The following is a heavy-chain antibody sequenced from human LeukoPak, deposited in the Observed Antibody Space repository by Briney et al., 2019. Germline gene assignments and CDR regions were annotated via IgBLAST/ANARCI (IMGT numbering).Heavy chain of an antibody. CDR2: IYTSGST. V-gene: IGHV4-38-2*01. J-gene: IGHJ6*03. CDR1: GYSISSGYY. Sequence: SETLSLTCAVSGYSISSGYYWGWIRQPPGKGLEWIGRIYTSGSTNYNPSLKGRVTMSVDTSKNQFSLKLSSVTAADTAVYYCARATRDYVWGPLNYYYMDVWGRGTTVTVSS. CDR3: ARATRDYVWGPLNYYYMDV. D-gene: IGHD3-16*01.